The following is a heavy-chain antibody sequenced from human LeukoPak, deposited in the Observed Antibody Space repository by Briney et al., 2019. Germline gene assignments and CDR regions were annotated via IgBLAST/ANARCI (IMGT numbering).Heavy chain of an antibody. Sequence: GGSLRLSCAASGFTFSSYAMSGVRQAPGKGLEWASAISGSGGSTYYADSVKGRFTISRDNSKNTLYLQMNSLRAEDTAVYYCAKGRIDYGDYVYFDYWGQGTLVTVSS. CDR2: ISGSGGST. J-gene: IGHJ4*02. V-gene: IGHV3-23*01. CDR3: AKGRIDYGDYVYFDY. D-gene: IGHD4-17*01. CDR1: GFTFSSYA.